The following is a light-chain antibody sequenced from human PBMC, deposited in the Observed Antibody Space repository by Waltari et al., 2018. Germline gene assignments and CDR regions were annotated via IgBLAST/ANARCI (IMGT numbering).Light chain of an antibody. CDR1: KLGDKY. J-gene: IGLJ2*01. Sequence: SYELTQSPSVSVSPGQTATITCSGEKLGDKYISWYQKRPGQPPVVVIYQDNKRPSGIPERFSGSNSGDTATLTISGTQALDEADYYCQAWDSSNVVFGGGTKLTVL. V-gene: IGLV3-1*01. CDR3: QAWDSSNVV. CDR2: QDN.